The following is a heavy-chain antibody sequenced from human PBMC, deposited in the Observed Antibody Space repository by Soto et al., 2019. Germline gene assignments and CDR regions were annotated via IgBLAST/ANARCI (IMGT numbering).Heavy chain of an antibody. Sequence: DVQLVETGGGLIQPGGSLRLSCAASGFTVSGNFMSWVRQAPGKGLEWVSIIYSGDSTYYADSVKGRFTISRDNSKNTLYLQRNSLRAEDTAVYYCASRFSSSWSALDYWGQGTLVTVSS. CDR1: GFTVSGNF. V-gene: IGHV3-53*02. CDR3: ASRFSSSWSALDY. D-gene: IGHD6-13*01. CDR2: IYSGDST. J-gene: IGHJ4*02.